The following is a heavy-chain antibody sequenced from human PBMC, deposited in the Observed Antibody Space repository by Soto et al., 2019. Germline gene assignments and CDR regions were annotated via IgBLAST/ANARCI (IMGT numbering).Heavy chain of an antibody. Sequence: SVKVSCKASGGSFSNSALSWVRQAPGQGLEWMGGIIPTFGTADYAQRFQGRVTITADESTSTAYIELISLRSEDTAVYFCASPAGKRPYYFNHMDVWGQGTTVTVSS. D-gene: IGHD1-26*01. V-gene: IGHV1-69*13. CDR1: GGSFSNSA. CDR3: ASPAGKRPYYFNHMDV. J-gene: IGHJ6*02. CDR2: IIPTFGTA.